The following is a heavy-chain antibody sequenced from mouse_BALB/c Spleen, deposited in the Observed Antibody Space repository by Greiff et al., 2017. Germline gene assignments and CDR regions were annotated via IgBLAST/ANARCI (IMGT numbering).Heavy chain of an antibody. Sequence: PLQQSGAELVKPGASVKLSCTASGFNIKDTYMHWVKQRPEQGLEWIGRIDPANGNTKYDPKFQGKATITADTSSNTAYLQLSSLTSEDTAVYYCAYYYGSSPSYYAMDYWGQGTSVTVSS. CDR2: IDPANGNT. V-gene: IGHV14-3*02. CDR1: GFNIKDTY. J-gene: IGHJ4*01. D-gene: IGHD1-1*01. CDR3: AYYYGSSPSYYAMDY.